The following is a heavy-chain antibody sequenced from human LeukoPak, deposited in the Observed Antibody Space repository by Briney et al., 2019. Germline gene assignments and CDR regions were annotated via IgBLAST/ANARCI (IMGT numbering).Heavy chain of an antibody. CDR1: GGSFSGYY. CDR2: INHSGST. J-gene: IGHJ5*02. CDR3: ARAPRKGIAAAGGGRYNWFDP. V-gene: IGHV4-34*01. Sequence: TSETLSLTCAVYGGSFSGYYWSWIRQPPGKGLEWIGEINHSGSTNYNPSLKSRVTISVDTSKNQFSLRLSSVTAADTAVHYCARAPRKGIAAAGGGRYNWFDPWGQGTLVTVSS. D-gene: IGHD6-13*01.